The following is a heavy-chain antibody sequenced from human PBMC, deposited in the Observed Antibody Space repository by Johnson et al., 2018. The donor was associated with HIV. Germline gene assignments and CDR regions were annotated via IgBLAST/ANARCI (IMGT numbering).Heavy chain of an antibody. D-gene: IGHD3-22*01. Sequence: VQLVESGGGLVQPGGSLRLSCAASGFTFSSYWMHWVRQAPGTGPVWVSRINSDGSSTSYADYVKGRFTISRDNAKNPLYLQMNSLRAEDTAVYYCARGPMIVVPHDAFDIWGQGTMVTVSS. V-gene: IGHV3-74*02. CDR2: INSDGSST. CDR1: GFTFSSYW. J-gene: IGHJ3*02. CDR3: ARGPMIVVPHDAFDI.